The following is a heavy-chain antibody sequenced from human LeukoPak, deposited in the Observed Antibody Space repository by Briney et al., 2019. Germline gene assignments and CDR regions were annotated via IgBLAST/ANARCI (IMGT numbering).Heavy chain of an antibody. D-gene: IGHD3-22*01. V-gene: IGHV4-34*01. CDR2: INHSGST. Sequence: TSETLSLTCAVYGGSFSGYYWSWIRQPPGKGLEWIGGINHSGSTNYNPSLKSRVTISVDTSKNQFSLKLSSVTAADTAVYYCARGRGSSGYYYVKETPALYYWGQGTLVTVSS. CDR3: ARGRGSSGYYYVKETPALYY. J-gene: IGHJ4*02. CDR1: GGSFSGYY.